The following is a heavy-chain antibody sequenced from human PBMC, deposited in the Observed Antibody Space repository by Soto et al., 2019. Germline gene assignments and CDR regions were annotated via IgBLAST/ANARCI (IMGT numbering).Heavy chain of an antibody. CDR1: GGSITSNSHY. Sequence: SETLSLTCSVSGGSITSNSHYWGWIRQPPGKGLEWIGTIYYTGSTFYNPSLKSRLTISVDTSKNQFSLKLSSVTASDTALYYCARHGGNSVWDFHFDYWGQGNLVTVSS. J-gene: IGHJ4*02. V-gene: IGHV4-39*01. CDR3: ARHGGNSVWDFHFDY. CDR2: IYYTGST. D-gene: IGHD1-26*01.